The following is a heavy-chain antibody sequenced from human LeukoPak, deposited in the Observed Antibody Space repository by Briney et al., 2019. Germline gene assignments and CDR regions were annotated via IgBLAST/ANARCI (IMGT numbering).Heavy chain of an antibody. Sequence: GGSLRLSCAASGFTFSGYSICWVRQAPGKGLEWVSSISTTSRYIYYADSVKGRFTVSRDNAKNSLSLQMNSLRAEDTAVYYCARGNSDYDHDYWGQGTLVTVSS. D-gene: IGHD4-11*01. CDR1: GFTFSGYS. CDR2: ISTTSRYI. J-gene: IGHJ4*02. CDR3: ARGNSDYDHDY. V-gene: IGHV3-21*01.